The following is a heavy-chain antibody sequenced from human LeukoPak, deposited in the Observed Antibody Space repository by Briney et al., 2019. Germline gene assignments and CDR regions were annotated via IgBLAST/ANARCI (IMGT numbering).Heavy chain of an antibody. V-gene: IGHV3-33*01. CDR1: GFTFSSYG. CDR2: IWYDGSNK. J-gene: IGHJ6*04. CDR3: ARDIYDTLLYYHYGMDV. Sequence: GGSLRLSCAASGFTFSSYGMHWVRQAPGKGLEWVAVIWYDGSNKYYADSVKGRFTISRDNSKNTLYLQMNSLRAEDTAVYYCARDIYDTLLYYHYGMDVWGKGTTVTVSS. D-gene: IGHD3-9*01.